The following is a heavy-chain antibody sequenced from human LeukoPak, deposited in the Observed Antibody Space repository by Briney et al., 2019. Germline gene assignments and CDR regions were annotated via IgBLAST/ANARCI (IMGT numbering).Heavy chain of an antibody. J-gene: IGHJ3*02. CDR1: GGSTSGYY. V-gene: IGHV4-59*01. CDR3: VRNTLGNYDAFDI. Sequence: SETLSLTCTVSGGSTSGYYWSWIRQPPGKGLEWIGYIYCSGSIDYNSSLKSRVAISVDTSRNQFSLKLSSMTAADTAVYYCVRNTLGNYDAFDIWGQGTMVTVSS. CDR2: IYCSGSI. D-gene: IGHD7-27*01.